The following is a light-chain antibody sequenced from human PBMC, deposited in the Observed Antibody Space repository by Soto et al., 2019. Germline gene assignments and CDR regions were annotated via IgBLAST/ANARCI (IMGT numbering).Light chain of an antibody. J-gene: IGLJ1*01. CDR1: SSDVGLYDY. CDR2: DVT. Sequence: QSALTQPRSVSGSPGQSVTISCTGTSSDVGLYDYLSWYQQHPGKAPKLIISDVTKRPSGVPDRFSGSKSGNTASLTISGLQAEYEADYYCCSYAGTYTYVFGSGTKVTVL. V-gene: IGLV2-11*01. CDR3: CSYAGTYTYV.